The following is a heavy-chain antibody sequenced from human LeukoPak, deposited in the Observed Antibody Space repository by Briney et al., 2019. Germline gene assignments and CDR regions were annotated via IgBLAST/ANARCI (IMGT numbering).Heavy chain of an antibody. CDR2: IYYSGTT. Sequence: PSETLSLTCAVYGGSFSGYYWSWIRQPPGKGLEWIGSIYYSGTTYYNPSLKSRVTISVDTSKNQFSLKLNSVTAADTAVYYCARGDRVGGILGYMDVWGKGTTVTVS. V-gene: IGHV4-34*01. CDR3: ARGDRVGGILGYMDV. J-gene: IGHJ6*03. D-gene: IGHD3-16*01. CDR1: GGSFSGYY.